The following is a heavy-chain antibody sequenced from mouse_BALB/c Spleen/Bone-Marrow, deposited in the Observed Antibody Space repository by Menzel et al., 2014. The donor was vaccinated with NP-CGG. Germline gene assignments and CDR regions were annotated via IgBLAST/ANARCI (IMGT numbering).Heavy chain of an antibody. D-gene: IGHD1-1*01. Sequence: VKVVESGGGLVQPGVSLKLSCVASGFTFSSYGMSWVRQTPDKRLELVATINNNGGSTYYPDSVKGQFTISRDNAKNTLYLQMSSLKSEDTAMYYCARVYGWYFDVWGAGTTVTVSS. V-gene: IGHV5-6-3*01. CDR2: INNNGGST. CDR1: GFTFSSYG. CDR3: ARVYGWYFDV. J-gene: IGHJ1*01.